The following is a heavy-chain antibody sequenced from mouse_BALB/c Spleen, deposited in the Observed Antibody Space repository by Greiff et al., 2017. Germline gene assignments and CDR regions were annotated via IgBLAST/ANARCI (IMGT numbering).Heavy chain of an antibody. Sequence: VHVKQSGPELVKPGASVKIPCKASGYTFTDYNMDWVKQSHGKSLEWIGDINPNNGGTIYNQKFKGKATLTVDKSSSTAYMELRSLTSEDTAVYYCAREGIYYGNYPFAYWGQGTLVTVSA. D-gene: IGHD2-1*01. CDR1: GYTFTDYN. CDR2: INPNNGGT. J-gene: IGHJ3*01. CDR3: AREGIYYGNYPFAY. V-gene: IGHV1-18*01.